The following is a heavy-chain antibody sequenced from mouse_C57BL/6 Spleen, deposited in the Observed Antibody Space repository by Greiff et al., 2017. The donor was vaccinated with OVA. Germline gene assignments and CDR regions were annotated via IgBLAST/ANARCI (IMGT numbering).Heavy chain of an antibody. V-gene: IGHV5-17*01. J-gene: IGHJ4*01. CDR3: ARRRGSSPDYYAMDY. CDR2: ISSGSSTI. CDR1: GFTFSDYG. D-gene: IGHD1-1*01. Sequence: EVKVVESGGGLVKPGGSLKLSCAASGFTFSDYGMHWVRQAPEKGLEWVAYISSGSSTIYYADTVKGRFTISRDNAKNTLFLQMTSLRSEDTAMYYCARRRGSSPDYYAMDYWGQGTSVTVSS.